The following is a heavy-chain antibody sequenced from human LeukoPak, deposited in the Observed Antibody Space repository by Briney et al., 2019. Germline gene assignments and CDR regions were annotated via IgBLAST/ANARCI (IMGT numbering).Heavy chain of an antibody. CDR2: IRYDGSNK. CDR1: GFTFSSYG. J-gene: IGHJ4*02. V-gene: IGHV3-30*02. D-gene: IGHD3-22*01. Sequence: GGSLRLSCAASGFTFSSYGMHWVRQAPGKGLEWVSFIRYDGSNKYYEDSVKGRFTISRDNSKNTLYLQMNSLRAEDTAVYYCAKEAYYYDSSGYYHFDYWGQGTLVTVSS. CDR3: AKEAYYYDSSGYYHFDY.